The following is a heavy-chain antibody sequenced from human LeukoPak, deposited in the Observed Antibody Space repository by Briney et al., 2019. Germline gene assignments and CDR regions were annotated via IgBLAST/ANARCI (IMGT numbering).Heavy chain of an antibody. V-gene: IGHV3-30-3*01. J-gene: IGHJ6*04. D-gene: IGHD2-2*02. Sequence: GRSLRLSCAASGFTFSSYAMHWVRQAPGKGLEWVAVISYDGSNKYYADSVKGRFTISRDNSKNTLYLQMNSLRAEDTAVYYCAKDSEKDIVVVPAAIRMDVWGKGTTVTVSS. CDR2: ISYDGSNK. CDR3: AKDSEKDIVVVPAAIRMDV. CDR1: GFTFSSYA.